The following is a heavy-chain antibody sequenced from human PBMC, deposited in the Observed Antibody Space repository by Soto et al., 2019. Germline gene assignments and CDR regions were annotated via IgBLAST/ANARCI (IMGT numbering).Heavy chain of an antibody. V-gene: IGHV3-9*01. CDR1: GFTFDDYA. Sequence: PGGSLRLSCAASGFTFDDYAMHWVRQVPGKGLEWVSGINWNSGSIGYGDSVKGRFAISRDNAKNSLHLQMNSLSAEDTAFYYCVKDESINWYSGHFPHWGQGTLVTVSS. J-gene: IGHJ1*01. D-gene: IGHD6-13*01. CDR3: VKDESINWYSGHFPH. CDR2: INWNSGSI.